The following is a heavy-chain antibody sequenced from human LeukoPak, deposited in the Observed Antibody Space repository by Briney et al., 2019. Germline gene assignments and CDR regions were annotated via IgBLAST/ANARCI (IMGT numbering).Heavy chain of an antibody. CDR2: IYYSGST. Sequence: PSETLSLTCTVSGGSISSYYWSWIRQLPGKGLEWIGYIYYSGSTNYNPSLKSRVTISVDTSKDQFSLKLRSVTAADTAVYYCARDSGSSTSLWWFDPWGQGILVTVSS. V-gene: IGHV4-59*01. CDR1: GGSISSYY. D-gene: IGHD2-2*01. CDR3: ARDSGSSTSLWWFDP. J-gene: IGHJ5*02.